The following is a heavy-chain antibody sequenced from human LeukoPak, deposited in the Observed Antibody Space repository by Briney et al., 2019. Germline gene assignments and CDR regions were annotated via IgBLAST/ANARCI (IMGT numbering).Heavy chain of an antibody. CDR3: AKGLFLGLSSYN. CDR1: GGSISSYY. J-gene: IGHJ4*02. V-gene: IGHV4-59*01. D-gene: IGHD3-3*01. Sequence: SETLSLTCTVSGGSISSYYWSWIRQPPGKGLEWIGYIYYSVSTNYNPSLKSRVTISLDTSKNQFSLKLSSVTAADTAVYYCAKGLFLGLSSYNWGQGTLVTVSS. CDR2: IYYSVST.